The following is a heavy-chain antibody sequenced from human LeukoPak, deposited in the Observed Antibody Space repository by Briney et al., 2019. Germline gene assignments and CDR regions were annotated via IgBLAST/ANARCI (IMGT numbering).Heavy chain of an antibody. J-gene: IGHJ4*02. V-gene: IGHV3-30*02. Sequence: GGSLRLSCSASGFTFSYYAIHWVRQAPGKGLEWVALIWSDGSNKYYADSVKGRFTISRDNSKNTLYLQMNSLRAEDTAVYYCAKDLNIYCSGGSCYPFDYWGQGTLVTVSS. CDR2: IWSDGSNK. CDR1: GFTFSYYA. CDR3: AKDLNIYCSGGSCYPFDY. D-gene: IGHD2-15*01.